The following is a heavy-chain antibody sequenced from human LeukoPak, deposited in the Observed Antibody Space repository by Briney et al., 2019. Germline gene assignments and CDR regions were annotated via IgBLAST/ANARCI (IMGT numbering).Heavy chain of an antibody. V-gene: IGHV5-51*01. J-gene: IGHJ3*02. D-gene: IGHD2-15*01. CDR2: IYPGDSDT. CDR1: GYSFTSYW. Sequence: GESLKISCKGSGYSFTSYWIGWVRHVPGKGLEYMGIIYPGDSDTRYSPSFQGQVTISADKSISTAYLQWSSLKASDTAMYYCARRGYCSGGTCFSNAFDIWGQGTMVTVSS. CDR3: ARRGYCSGGTCFSNAFDI.